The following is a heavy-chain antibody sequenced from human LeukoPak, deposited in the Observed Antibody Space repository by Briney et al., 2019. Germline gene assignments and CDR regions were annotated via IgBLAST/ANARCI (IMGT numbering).Heavy chain of an antibody. CDR2: IIPILGIA. Sequence: SVKVSCKASGGTFSSYAISWVRQAPGQGLEWMGRIIPILGIANYAQKFQGRVTITADKSTSTAYMELSNLRSEDTAVYYCARGDYYDSSGYYYIDYWGQGTLVTVSS. J-gene: IGHJ4*02. CDR3: ARGDYYDSSGYYYIDY. V-gene: IGHV1-69*04. D-gene: IGHD3-22*01. CDR1: GGTFSSYA.